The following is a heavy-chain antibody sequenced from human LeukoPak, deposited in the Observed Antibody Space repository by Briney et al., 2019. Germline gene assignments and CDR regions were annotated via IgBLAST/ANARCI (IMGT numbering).Heavy chain of an antibody. J-gene: IGHJ4*02. V-gene: IGHV3-64D*06. CDR3: VITPRIQLWPADYFDY. CDR1: GFTSSSYA. Sequence: GRSLRPSCSLSGFTSSSYAMHWVRQAPGKGLEYVSTISSNGGSTYYAGSVKGRFTISRDNSKNTLYLQMSSLRAKDTAVYYCVITPRIQLWPADYFDYWGQGTLVTVSS. CDR2: ISSNGGST. D-gene: IGHD5-18*01.